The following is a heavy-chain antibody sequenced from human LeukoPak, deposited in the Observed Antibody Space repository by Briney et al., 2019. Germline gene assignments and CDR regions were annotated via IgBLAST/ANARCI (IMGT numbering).Heavy chain of an antibody. CDR2: ISYDGSNK. CDR3: AKDRSSSCFDY. Sequence: GGSLRLSCAASGFTFSSYGMHWVRQAPGKGLEWVAVISYDGSNKYYADSVKGRFTISRDNSKNTLYLQMNSLRAEDTAVYYCAKDRSSSCFDYWGQGTLVTVSS. J-gene: IGHJ4*02. D-gene: IGHD6-13*01. CDR1: GFTFSSYG. V-gene: IGHV3-30*18.